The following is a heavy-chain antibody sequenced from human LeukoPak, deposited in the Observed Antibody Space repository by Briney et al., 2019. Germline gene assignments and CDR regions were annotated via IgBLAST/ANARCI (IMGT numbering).Heavy chain of an antibody. J-gene: IGHJ4*02. CDR3: ARLGIAAAGTGDYYFDY. V-gene: IGHV1-69*04. D-gene: IGHD6-13*01. CDR2: IIPILGIA. Sequence: SVKVSCKASGGTFSSYAISWVRQAPGQGLEWMGRIIPILGIANYAQKFQGRVTITTDESTSTAYMELSSLRSEDTAVYYCARLGIAAAGTGDYYFDYWGQGTLVTVSS. CDR1: GGTFSSYA.